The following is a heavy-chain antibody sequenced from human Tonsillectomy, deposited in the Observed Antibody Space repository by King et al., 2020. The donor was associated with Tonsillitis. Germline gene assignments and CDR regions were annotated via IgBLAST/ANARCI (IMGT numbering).Heavy chain of an antibody. D-gene: IGHD3-22*01. CDR1: GFTFSSFA. CDR2: ISGSGGSI. CDR3: AKTRVYTYYYDSSAYENFDY. Sequence: VQLVESGGGLVQPGGSLRLSCAASGFTFSSFAMSWVRQAPGKGLEWVSSISGSGGSIYYADSVRGRFTISRDNSKNTLYLQLISLRADDTAVYYCAKTRVYTYYYDSSAYENFDYWGQGTLVTVSS. V-gene: IGHV3-23*04. J-gene: IGHJ4*02.